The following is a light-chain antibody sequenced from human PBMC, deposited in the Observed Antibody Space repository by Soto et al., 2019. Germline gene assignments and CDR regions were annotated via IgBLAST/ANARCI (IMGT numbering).Light chain of an antibody. CDR2: AAS. CDR1: QSVSTSY. CDR3: QQYGSSVWT. J-gene: IGKJ1*01. V-gene: IGKV3-20*01. Sequence: ESVLTQSPGTLSLSPGERATLSCRASQSVSTSYLAWYQQKPGQAPRLLIYAASSRATGIPDRFSGSGSGTDFTLTINRLEPEDFAVYYCQQYGSSVWTFGQGTKVEI.